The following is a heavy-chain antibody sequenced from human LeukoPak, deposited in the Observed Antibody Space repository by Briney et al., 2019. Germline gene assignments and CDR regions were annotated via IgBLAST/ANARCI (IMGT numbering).Heavy chain of an antibody. V-gene: IGHV1-46*01. CDR1: GDTFTNYY. Sequence: ASVKVSCKASGDTFTNYYIHWVRQAPGQGLEWMGIINPSVGSTNYAQKFQGRVTMTRDTSTSTGYMDLSGLRSEDTAVYYCARVCYDSSGYFSIIPGYYYGMDVWGQGTTVTVSS. J-gene: IGHJ6*02. CDR2: INPSVGST. CDR3: ARVCYDSSGYFSIIPGYYYGMDV. D-gene: IGHD3-22*01.